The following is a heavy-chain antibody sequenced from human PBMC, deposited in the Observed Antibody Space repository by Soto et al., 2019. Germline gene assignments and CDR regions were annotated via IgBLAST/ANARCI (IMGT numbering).Heavy chain of an antibody. D-gene: IGHD4-17*01. CDR3: TRDGSDYFYFDI. CDR2: IRPKAYGGTT. CDR1: WFTFCDFS. Sequence: GGSLRPSCTASWFTFCDFSVNWFRQGLGKVLEWVGSIRPKAYGGTTQYAASVRGRFTISRDDSKSLAYLQMNSLKTEDTAIYFCTRDGSDYFYFDIWGQGTMVTVSS. V-gene: IGHV3-49*03. J-gene: IGHJ3*02.